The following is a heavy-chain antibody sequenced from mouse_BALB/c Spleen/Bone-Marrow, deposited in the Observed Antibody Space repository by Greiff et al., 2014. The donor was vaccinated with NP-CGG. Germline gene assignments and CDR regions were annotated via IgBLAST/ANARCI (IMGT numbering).Heavy chain of an antibody. J-gene: IGHJ1*01. CDR2: IDPANGDT. CDR1: GFNIKDTF. CDR3: TKPSFYYGSSYWYFDV. V-gene: IGHV14-3*02. D-gene: IGHD1-1*01. Sequence: EVKLMESGAELVKPEASVKLSCTASGFNIKDTFMHWVKQRPEQGLEWIGRIDPANGDTKYDPKFQGKATITADTSSNTAYLQLSSLTSEDTAVYYCTKPSFYYGSSYWYFDVWGAGTTVTVSS.